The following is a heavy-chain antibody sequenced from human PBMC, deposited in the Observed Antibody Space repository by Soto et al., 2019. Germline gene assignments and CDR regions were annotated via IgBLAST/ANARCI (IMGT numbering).Heavy chain of an antibody. D-gene: IGHD2-21*02. CDR2: IYYSGST. CDR3: ARGLRDGFFDY. V-gene: IGHV4-59*01. CDR1: GGSISSYY. Sequence: SETLSLTCTGSGGSISSYYWSWIRQPPGKGLEWIGYIYYSGSTNYNPSLKSRVTISVDTSKNQFSLKLSSVTAADTAVYYCARGLRDGFFDYWGQGPLVTVSS. J-gene: IGHJ4*02.